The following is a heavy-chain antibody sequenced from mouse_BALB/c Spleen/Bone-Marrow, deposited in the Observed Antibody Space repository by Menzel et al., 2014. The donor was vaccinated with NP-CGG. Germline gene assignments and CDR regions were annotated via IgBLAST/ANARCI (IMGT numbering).Heavy chain of an antibody. J-gene: IGHJ4*01. Sequence: VQLQQSGAELARPGASVKLSCKASGYTFTSYWMQWLKQRPGQGLEWIGAIYPGDGDTRYTQKFKGKATLTADKSSSTAYMQLSSLASEDSAVYYCARYYYAMDYWGQGTSVTVSS. CDR1: GYTFTSYW. CDR2: IYPGDGDT. V-gene: IGHV1-87*01. CDR3: ARYYYAMDY.